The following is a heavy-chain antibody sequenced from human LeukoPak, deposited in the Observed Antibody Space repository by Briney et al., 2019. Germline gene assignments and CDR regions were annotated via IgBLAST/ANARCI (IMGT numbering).Heavy chain of an antibody. J-gene: IGHJ5*02. CDR3: ARGGQIFDP. V-gene: IGHV4-59*06. CDR2: IYYSGST. CDR1: GGSISSYY. D-gene: IGHD2-15*01. Sequence: SETLSLTCTVSGGSISSYYWSWIRQPPGKGLEWIGYIYYSGSTYYNPSLKSRVTISVDTSKNQFSLKLSSVTAADTAVYYCARGGQIFDPWGQGTLVTVSS.